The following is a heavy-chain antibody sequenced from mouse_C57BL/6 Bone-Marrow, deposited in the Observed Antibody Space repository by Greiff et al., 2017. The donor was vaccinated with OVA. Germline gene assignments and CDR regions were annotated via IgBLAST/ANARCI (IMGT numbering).Heavy chain of an antibody. J-gene: IGHJ3*01. V-gene: IGHV14-1*01. D-gene: IGHD2-5*01. Sequence: EVQLQQSGAELVRPGASVKLSCTASVFNIKDYYMHWVKQRPEQGLEWIGRIDPEDGDTEYAPKFQGKATMTADTSSNTAYLQLSSLTSEDTAVYYCTMAYYSKEFAYWGQGTLVTVSA. CDR1: VFNIKDYY. CDR3: TMAYYSKEFAY. CDR2: IDPEDGDT.